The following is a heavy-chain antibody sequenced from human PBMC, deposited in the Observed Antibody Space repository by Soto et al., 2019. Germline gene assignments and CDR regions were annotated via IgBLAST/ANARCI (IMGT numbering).Heavy chain of an antibody. V-gene: IGHV3-23*01. Sequence: EVQLLESGGGLVQPGGSLRLSCGAPGFIFDDYAMMWVRQTPGKGLEWVSATSGSGVTTYYAGSVKGRFTISRDNSKNTLYLQMNSLRADDTALYCCARVHTSGWFADSWGQGTRVTVSS. J-gene: IGHJ4*02. D-gene: IGHD6-19*01. CDR2: TSGSGVTT. CDR3: ARVHTSGWFADS. CDR1: GFIFDDYA.